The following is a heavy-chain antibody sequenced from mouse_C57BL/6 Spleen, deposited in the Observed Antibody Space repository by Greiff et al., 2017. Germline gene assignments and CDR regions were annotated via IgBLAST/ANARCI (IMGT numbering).Heavy chain of an antibody. V-gene: IGHV1-47*01. D-gene: IGHD1-1*01. J-gene: IGHJ1*03. CDR1: GYTFTTYP. CDR3: ARRNYGSVYWYFDV. CDR2: FHPYNDDT. Sequence: QVHVKQSGAELVKPGASVKMSCKASGYTFTTYPIEWMKQNHGKSLEWIGNFHPYNDDTKYNEKFKGKATLTVEKSSSTVYLELSRLTSADSAVYYCARRNYGSVYWYFDVWGTGTTVTVSS.